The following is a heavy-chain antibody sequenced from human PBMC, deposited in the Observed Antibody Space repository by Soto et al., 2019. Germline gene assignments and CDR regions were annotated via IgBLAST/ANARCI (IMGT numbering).Heavy chain of an antibody. J-gene: IGHJ3*01. CDR2: INQDGSEK. CDR3: ASLDCYSGWDGFDL. Sequence: EVQLVESGGGLVQPGGSLRLSCEASRFTFSRYWMSWVRQAPGKGLEWVANINQDGSEKYYVDSLKGRFSISRDNAKNSVDLQMNCLRVEDTAVYYCASLDCYSGWDGFDLWGQGTLVTVSS. V-gene: IGHV3-7*05. CDR1: RFTFSRYW. D-gene: IGHD2-21*02.